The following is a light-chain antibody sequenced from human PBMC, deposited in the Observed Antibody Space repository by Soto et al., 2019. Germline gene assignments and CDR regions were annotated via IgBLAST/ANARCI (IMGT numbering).Light chain of an antibody. Sequence: EIVLTQSPGTLSLSPGERATLSCRASRSLSSSYVVWYQQKPGQAPRLLIYAASRRATGIPARFSGSGSATEYTLTISRLEPEDFAVYYCQQQGTFGQGTKLEIK. CDR2: AAS. CDR3: QQQGT. J-gene: IGKJ2*01. CDR1: RSLSSSY. V-gene: IGKV3-20*01.